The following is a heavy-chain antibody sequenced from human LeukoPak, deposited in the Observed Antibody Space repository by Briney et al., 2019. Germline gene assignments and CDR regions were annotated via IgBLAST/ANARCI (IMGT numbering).Heavy chain of an antibody. Sequence: GGSLRLSCAASGFTFSGSWMEWVRPAPGKGLEWVANINQDGSETTYVDSAKGRFPIPRDNAKNSLYLQMDSLRVEDTAMYYCTKALDLWGQGTLVTVSS. CDR1: GFTFSGSW. J-gene: IGHJ5*02. CDR3: TKALDL. V-gene: IGHV3-7*01. CDR2: INQDGSET.